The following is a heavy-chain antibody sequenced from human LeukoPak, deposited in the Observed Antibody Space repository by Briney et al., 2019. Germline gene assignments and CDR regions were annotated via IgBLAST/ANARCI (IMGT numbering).Heavy chain of an antibody. J-gene: IGHJ4*02. V-gene: IGHV4-59*01. CDR1: GGSISSYY. CDR3: ASTMTLGDLREGGGFDH. CDR2: IYYSGST. D-gene: IGHD3-16*01. Sequence: SETLSLTCTVSGGSISSYYWSWIRQPPGKGLEWIGYIYYSGSTNYNPSLKSRVTISVDTSKNQFSLKLSSVTAADTAVYYCASTMTLGDLREGGGFDHWGQGTLATVSS.